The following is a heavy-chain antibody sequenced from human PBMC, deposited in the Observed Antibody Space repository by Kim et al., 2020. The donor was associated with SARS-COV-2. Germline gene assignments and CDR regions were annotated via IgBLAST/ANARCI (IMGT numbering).Heavy chain of an antibody. D-gene: IGHD4-17*01. J-gene: IGHJ6*02. CDR3: ARENTVTTGAANYYYYGMDV. CDR2: INTNTGNP. Sequence: ASVKVSCKASGYTFTSYAMNWVRQAPGQGLEWMGWINTNTGNPTYAQGFTGRFVFSLDTSVSTAYLQISSLKAEDTAVYYCARENTVTTGAANYYYYGMDVWGQGTTVTVSS. CDR1: GYTFTSYA. V-gene: IGHV7-4-1*02.